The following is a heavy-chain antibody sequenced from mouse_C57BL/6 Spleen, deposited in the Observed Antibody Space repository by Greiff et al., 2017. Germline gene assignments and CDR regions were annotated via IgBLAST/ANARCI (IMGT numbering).Heavy chain of an antibody. V-gene: IGHV1-81*01. CDR3: AREDDGYPYAMDY. D-gene: IGHD2-3*01. CDR1: GYTFTSYG. CDR2: IYPRSGNT. Sequence: VKLVESGAELARPGASVKLSCKASGYTFTSYGISWVKQRTGQGLEWIGEIYPRSGNTYYNEKFKGKATLTADKSSSTAYMELRSLTSEDSAVYFCAREDDGYPYAMDYWGQGTSVTVSS. J-gene: IGHJ4*01.